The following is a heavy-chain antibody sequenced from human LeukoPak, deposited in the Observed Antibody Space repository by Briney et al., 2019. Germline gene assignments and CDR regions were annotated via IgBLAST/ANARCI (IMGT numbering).Heavy chain of an antibody. D-gene: IGHD1-26*01. Sequence: GGSLRLSCAASGFTFSDYYMSWMRQAPGKGLEWVSYISVSGSTIYYADSVKGRFTISRDNAKNTPYLQMNSLRAEDTAVYYCAREALGRNSLDAFDIWGQGTMVTVSS. CDR3: AREALGRNSLDAFDI. J-gene: IGHJ3*02. CDR1: GFTFSDYY. V-gene: IGHV3-11*04. CDR2: ISVSGSTI.